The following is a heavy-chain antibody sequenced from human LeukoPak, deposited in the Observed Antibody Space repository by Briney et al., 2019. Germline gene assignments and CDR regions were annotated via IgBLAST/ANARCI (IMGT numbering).Heavy chain of an antibody. Sequence: GGSLRLSCAASGSTVRSNYMSWVRQAPGKGLEWVSVIYSGGSTYYADSVKGRFTISRDNSKNTLYLQMNSLRAEDTAVYHCARGWGYWDYFDYWGQGTLVTVST. J-gene: IGHJ4*02. D-gene: IGHD3-22*01. V-gene: IGHV3-66*01. CDR2: IYSGGST. CDR1: GSTVRSNY. CDR3: ARGWGYWDYFDY.